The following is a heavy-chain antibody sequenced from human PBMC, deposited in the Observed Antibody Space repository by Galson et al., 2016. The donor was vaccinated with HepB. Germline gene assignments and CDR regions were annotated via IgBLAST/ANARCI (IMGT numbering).Heavy chain of an antibody. CDR3: AKGWRAATHFGPGPQYYYFPMDV. D-gene: IGHD2-15*01. V-gene: IGHV1-69*06. Sequence: SVKVSCKASGGSFGNTAISWVQQAPGHGLEWMGGIIPMFGSANYGQKFQGRVNITADRSKTTVNMEVSGLGSGDTAVYYCAKGWRAATHFGPGPQYYYFPMDVYGQGTSVTSSS. CDR1: GGSFGNTA. J-gene: IGHJ6*02. CDR2: IIPMFGSA.